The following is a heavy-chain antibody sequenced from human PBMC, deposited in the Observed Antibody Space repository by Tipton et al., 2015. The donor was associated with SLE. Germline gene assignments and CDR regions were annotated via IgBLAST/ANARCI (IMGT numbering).Heavy chain of an antibody. CDR1: GGSISSHY. Sequence: GLVKPSETLSLTCTVSGGSISSHYWSWIRQPPGKGLEWIGYIYYSGSTNYNPSLKSRVTISVDTSKNQFSLKLSSVTAADTAVYYCARCPLVPNWFDPWGQGTLVTVSS. CDR3: ARCPLVPNWFDP. V-gene: IGHV4-59*11. D-gene: IGHD6-13*01. J-gene: IGHJ5*02. CDR2: IYYSGST.